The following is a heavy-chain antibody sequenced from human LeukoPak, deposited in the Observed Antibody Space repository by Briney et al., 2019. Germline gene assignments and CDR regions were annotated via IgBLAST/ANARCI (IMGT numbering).Heavy chain of an antibody. Sequence: SETLSLTRAVSGGSISSGGYSWSWIRQPPGKGLEWIGYIYHSGSTYYNPSLKSRVTISVDRSKNQCSLKRSSVTAADTAVYYCARSPLVYSSGSYGNYFDYWGQGPLVTVSS. CDR2: IYHSGST. V-gene: IGHV4-30-2*01. CDR1: GGSISSGGYS. CDR3: ARSPLVYSSGSYGNYFDY. D-gene: IGHD6-19*01. J-gene: IGHJ4*02.